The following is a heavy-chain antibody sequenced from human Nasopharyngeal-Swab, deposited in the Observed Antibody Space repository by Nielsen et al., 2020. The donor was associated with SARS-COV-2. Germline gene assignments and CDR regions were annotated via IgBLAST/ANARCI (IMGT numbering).Heavy chain of an antibody. D-gene: IGHD6-6*01. Sequence: WVRQAPGQGLEWMGGISAYNGNTNYAQKLQGRVTMTTDTSTSTAYMELRSLRSDDTAVYYCARDGYSSSSVYYYYYYGTDVWGQGTTVTVSS. J-gene: IGHJ6*02. V-gene: IGHV1-18*01. CDR3: ARDGYSSSSVYYYYYYGTDV. CDR2: ISAYNGNT.